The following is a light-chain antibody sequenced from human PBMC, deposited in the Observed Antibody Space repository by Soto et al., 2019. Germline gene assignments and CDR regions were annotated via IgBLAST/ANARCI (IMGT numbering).Light chain of an antibody. V-gene: IGKV3-11*01. CDR1: QSVSSY. CDR3: QQRTGWPWT. CDR2: EAS. Sequence: EILLPQSPTTQSQSPGERSTLSCMASQSVSSYLAWYQQKPGQAPRLLMYEASNRATGIPARFSGGGSGTDFTLTISSLEPEDFAVYYCQQRTGWPWTFGQGTKVDI. J-gene: IGKJ1*01.